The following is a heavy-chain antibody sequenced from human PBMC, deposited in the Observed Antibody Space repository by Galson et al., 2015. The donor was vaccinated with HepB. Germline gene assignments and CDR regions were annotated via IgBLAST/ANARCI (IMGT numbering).Heavy chain of an antibody. V-gene: IGHV1-3*01. Sequence: SVKVSCKASGYTFTSYAMHWVRQAPGQRLEWMGWINAGNGNTKYSQKIQGRVTITRDTSASTAYMELSSLRSEDTAVYYCARTSIAVAGDNWFDPWGQGTLVTVSS. CDR2: INAGNGNT. CDR3: ARTSIAVAGDNWFDP. D-gene: IGHD6-19*01. CDR1: GYTFTSYA. J-gene: IGHJ5*02.